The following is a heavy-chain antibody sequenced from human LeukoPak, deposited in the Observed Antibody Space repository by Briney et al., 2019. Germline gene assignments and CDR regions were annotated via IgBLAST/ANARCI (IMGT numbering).Heavy chain of an antibody. J-gene: IGHJ4*02. CDR1: GFTFSSYG. D-gene: IGHD6-19*01. CDR2: IWYDGSNK. CDR3: AREGIAVAEAYFDY. Sequence: GGSLRLSCAASGFTFSSYGMHCVSQAPGKGLEWVAVIWYDGSNKYYADSVKGRFTISRDNSKNTLYLQMNSLRAEDTAVYYCAREGIAVAEAYFDYWGQGTLVTVSS. V-gene: IGHV3-33*01.